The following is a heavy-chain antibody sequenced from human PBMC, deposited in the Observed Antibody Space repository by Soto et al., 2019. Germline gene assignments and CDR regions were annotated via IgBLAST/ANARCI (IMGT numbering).Heavy chain of an antibody. CDR2: ISGSGGST. J-gene: IGHJ6*03. Sequence: RGSLRLSCAASGFTFSSYAMSWVRQAPGKGLEWVSAISGSGGSTYYADSVKGRFTISRDNSKNTLYLQMNSLRAEDTAVYYCAKARTSFQYYCYMDAWGKGTRVTVSS. CDR3: AKARTSFQYYCYMDA. V-gene: IGHV3-23*01. CDR1: GFTFSSYA.